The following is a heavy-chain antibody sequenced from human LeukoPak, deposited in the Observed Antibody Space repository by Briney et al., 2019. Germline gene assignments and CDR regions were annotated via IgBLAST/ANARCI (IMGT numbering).Heavy chain of an antibody. Sequence: GGSLRLSCAASGFTFSSYWMHWVRQAPGKGLVWVSRIKSDGSSITYADSVKGRFTIYRDNAKNTLYLQMNSLRAEDTAVYYCARDGATTVTFFDYWGQGTLVTVSS. V-gene: IGHV3-74*01. CDR3: ARDGATTVTFFDY. D-gene: IGHD4-11*01. CDR1: GFTFSSYW. J-gene: IGHJ4*02. CDR2: IKSDGSSI.